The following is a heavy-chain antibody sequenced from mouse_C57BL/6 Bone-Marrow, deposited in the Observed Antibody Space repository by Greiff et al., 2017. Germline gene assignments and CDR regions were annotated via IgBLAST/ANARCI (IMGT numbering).Heavy chain of an antibody. CDR1: GFNINDDY. D-gene: IGHD1-1*01. CDR3: TKGLTTFDY. J-gene: IGHJ2*01. V-gene: IGHV14-4*01. Sequence: DVKLVESGAELVRPGASVKLSCTASGFNINDDYMHWVKQRPEQGLEWIGWIDPENGDTEYASKFQGKATITADTSSNTAYLQLSSLTSEDTAVYYCTKGLTTFDYWGQGTTLTDSS. CDR2: IDPENGDT.